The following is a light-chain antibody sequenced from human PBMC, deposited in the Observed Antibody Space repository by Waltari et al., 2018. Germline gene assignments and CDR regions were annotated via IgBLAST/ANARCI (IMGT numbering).Light chain of an antibody. J-gene: IGKJ5*01. CDR1: QSVSSY. Sequence: PGERATLSCRASQSVSSYLAWYQQKPGQAPRLLIYDASNRTTGIPARFSGSGSGTDFTLTISSLEPEDVAVYYCQQRSNWPPITFGQGTRLEIK. CDR3: QQRSNWPPIT. CDR2: DAS. V-gene: IGKV3-11*01.